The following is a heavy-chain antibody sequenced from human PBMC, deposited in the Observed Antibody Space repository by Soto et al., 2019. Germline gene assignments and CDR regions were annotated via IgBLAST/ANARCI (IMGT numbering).Heavy chain of an antibody. D-gene: IGHD4-17*01. J-gene: IGHJ4*02. CDR1: GFMFGDAW. V-gene: IGHV3-15*07. CDR2: INSKAYGGTT. Sequence: GPLRNSFVASGFMFGDAWLNRVRQAPGKVLEWVGRINSKAYGGTTDYAAPVKGRFTISRDDSKNTLYLQMNSLKTEDTAVYYCTTDVPDYGGNSGVGDWGQGT. CDR3: TTDVPDYGGNSGVGD.